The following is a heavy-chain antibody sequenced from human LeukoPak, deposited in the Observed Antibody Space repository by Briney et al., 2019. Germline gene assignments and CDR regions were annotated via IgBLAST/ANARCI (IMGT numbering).Heavy chain of an antibody. D-gene: IGHD3-22*01. V-gene: IGHV3-23*01. J-gene: IGHJ3*02. Sequence: GGSLSLSCAACGFTFSSYAMSGVRHAPGKGLEGVSAISGIGGSTYYADSVKGRFTISRDNSKSTLYLQMNSLRAEDTGVYYCAKDTSSGYYVDAFDIWGQGTTVTVSS. CDR3: AKDTSSGYYVDAFDI. CDR2: ISGIGGST. CDR1: GFTFSSYA.